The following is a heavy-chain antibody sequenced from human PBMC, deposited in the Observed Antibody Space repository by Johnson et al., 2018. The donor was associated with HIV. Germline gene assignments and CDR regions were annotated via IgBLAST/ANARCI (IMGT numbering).Heavy chain of an antibody. V-gene: IGHV3-53*01. CDR3: ARERMAAAGTDAFDI. J-gene: IGHJ3*02. CDR2: IYSGDSA. D-gene: IGHD6-13*01. Sequence: VQLVESGGGLIQPGGSLRLSCAASGFTVSGHYMNWVRQAPGKGLEWVSVIYSGDSAYYTHSVKGRFTISRDNSKNTLYLQMNSLRAEDTAVYFCARERMAAAGTDAFDIWGQGTMVTVSS. CDR1: GFTVSGHY.